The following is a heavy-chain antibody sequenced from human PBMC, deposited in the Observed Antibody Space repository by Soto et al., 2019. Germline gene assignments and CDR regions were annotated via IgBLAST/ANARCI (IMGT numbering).Heavy chain of an antibody. D-gene: IGHD2-15*01. CDR2: INHSGST. J-gene: IGHJ5*02. CDR1: GGSFSGYY. Sequence: ASETLSLTCAVYGGSFSGYYWSWIRQPPGKGLEWIGEINHSGSTNYNPSLKSRVTISVDTSKNQFSLKLSSVTAADTAVYYCARGRNKLHFVVVVAATPYPWFDPWGQGTLVTVSS. V-gene: IGHV4-34*01. CDR3: ARGRNKLHFVVVVAATPYPWFDP.